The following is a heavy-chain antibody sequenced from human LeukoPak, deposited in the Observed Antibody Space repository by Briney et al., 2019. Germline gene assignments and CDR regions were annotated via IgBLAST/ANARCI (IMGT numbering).Heavy chain of an antibody. V-gene: IGHV4-4*07. CDR3: ARGNSSGYYYLRTYWYFDL. J-gene: IGHJ2*01. CDR1: GGSIRSYY. CDR2: IYTSGST. D-gene: IGHD3-22*01. Sequence: SETLSLTCTVSGGSIRSYYWSWIRQPAGKGLEWIGRIYTSGSTNYNPSLKSRVTVSVDTSKNQFSLKLSSVTAADTAVYYCARGNSSGYYYLRTYWYFDLWGRGTLVTVSS.